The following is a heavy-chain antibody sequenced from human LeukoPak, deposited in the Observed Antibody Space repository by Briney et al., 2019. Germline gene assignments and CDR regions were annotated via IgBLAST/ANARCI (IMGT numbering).Heavy chain of an antibody. CDR2: IYYSGST. CDR1: GVSIRSSSFY. CDR3: ARGLRWDLTISGTSTFDY. J-gene: IGHJ4*02. Sequence: PSETLFLTCTVSGVSIRSSSFYWGWIRPPPGKGLEWIGSIYYSGSTYYRPSLKSRVTMSVDTSKNQFSLRLSSVTAADTAVYYCARGLRWDLTISGTSTFDYWGQGSLVTVSS. V-gene: IGHV4-39*01. D-gene: IGHD1-26*01.